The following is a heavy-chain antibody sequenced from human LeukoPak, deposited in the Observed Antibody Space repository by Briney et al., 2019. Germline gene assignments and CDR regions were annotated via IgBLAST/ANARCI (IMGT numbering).Heavy chain of an antibody. V-gene: IGHV3-43D*03. Sequence: GGSLRLSCAASGFTFDDYAMHWVRQAPGKGLEWVSLISWDGGSTYYADSVKGRFTISRDNSKNSLYLQMNSLRAEDTAVYYCAKARYYDSSGPFDYWGQGTLVTVSS. CDR1: GFTFDDYA. J-gene: IGHJ4*02. D-gene: IGHD3-22*01. CDR2: ISWDGGST. CDR3: AKARYYDSSGPFDY.